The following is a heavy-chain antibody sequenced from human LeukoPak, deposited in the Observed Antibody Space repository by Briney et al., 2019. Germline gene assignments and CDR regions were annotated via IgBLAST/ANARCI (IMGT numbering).Heavy chain of an antibody. D-gene: IGHD4-17*01. CDR3: VRDFDTVTTAYLQL. J-gene: IGHJ1*01. CDR1: GLTFSSYS. V-gene: IGHV3-21*01. Sequence: SGGSPRLSCAASGLTFSSYSMNWVRQAPGKGLEWVSSISRSSRHLYYADSVKGRFTISRDDAKNSVYLQMNSLRADETAVYYCVRDFDTVTTAYLQLWGQGTLVTVSS. CDR2: ISRSSRHL.